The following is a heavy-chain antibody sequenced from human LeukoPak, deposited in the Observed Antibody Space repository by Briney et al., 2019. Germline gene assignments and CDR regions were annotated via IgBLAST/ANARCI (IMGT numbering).Heavy chain of an antibody. CDR1: GFTFSSYA. J-gene: IGHJ3*02. V-gene: IGHV3-30*04. CDR2: ISYDGSNK. CDR3: ARDRQWLVLDAFDI. D-gene: IGHD6-19*01. Sequence: PGGSLRLSCAASGFTFSSYAMHWVRQAPGKGLEWVAVISYDGSNKYYADSVKGRFTISRDNSKNTLYLQMNSLRAEDTAVYHCARDRQWLVLDAFDIWGQGTMVTVSS.